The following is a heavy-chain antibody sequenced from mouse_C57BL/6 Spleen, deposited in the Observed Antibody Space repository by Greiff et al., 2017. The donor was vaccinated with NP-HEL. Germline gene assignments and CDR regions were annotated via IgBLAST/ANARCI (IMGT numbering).Heavy chain of an antibody. CDR1: GYTFTSYD. V-gene: IGHV1-85*01. CDR3: ARPLRRPRNYYAMDY. CDR2: IYPRDGST. Sequence: VQLQESGPELVKPGASVKLSCKASGYTFTSYDINWVKQRPGQGLEWIGWIYPRDGSTKYNEKFKGKATLTVDTSSSTAYMELHSLTSEDSAVYFCARPLRRPRNYYAMDYWGQGTSVTVSS. J-gene: IGHJ4*01.